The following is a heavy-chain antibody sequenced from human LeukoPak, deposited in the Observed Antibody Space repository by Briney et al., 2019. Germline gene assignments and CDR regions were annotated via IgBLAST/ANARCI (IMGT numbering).Heavy chain of an antibody. D-gene: IGHD6-6*01. J-gene: IGHJ5*02. CDR2: INHSGST. V-gene: IGHV4-34*01. CDR3: AREEGSSSGFDP. Sequence: SETLSLTCAVYGGSFSGYYWSWIRQPPGKGLEWIGEINHSGSTNYNPSLKSRVTISVDTSKNQFSLKLSSVTAADTAVYYCAREEGSSSGFDPWGQGTLVTVSS. CDR1: GGSFSGYY.